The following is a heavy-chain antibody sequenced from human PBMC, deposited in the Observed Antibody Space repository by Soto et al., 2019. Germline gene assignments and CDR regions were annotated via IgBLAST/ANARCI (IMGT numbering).Heavy chain of an antibody. Sequence: PGGSLRLSCAASGFTFGTYSMNWVRQAPGKGLEWLSYIHYRTGTIYYADSVRGRFTISRDNAKNSLYLQMNSLRDEDTAVYYCAREMATITEIDYWGQGTLVTVSS. V-gene: IGHV3-48*02. D-gene: IGHD5-12*01. CDR1: GFTFGTYS. CDR2: IHYRTGTI. J-gene: IGHJ4*02. CDR3: AREMATITEIDY.